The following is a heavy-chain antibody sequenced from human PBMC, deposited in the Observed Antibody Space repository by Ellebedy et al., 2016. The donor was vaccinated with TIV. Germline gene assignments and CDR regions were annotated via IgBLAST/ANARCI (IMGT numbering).Heavy chain of an antibody. Sequence: GGSLRLSCAASGFTFSSYGMHWVRQAPGKGLEWVAVISYDGSNKYYADSVKGRFTISRDNSKNTLYLQMNSLRAEDTAVYYCAKDKSGNGPDYWGQGTLVTVSS. J-gene: IGHJ4*02. CDR3: AKDKSGNGPDY. CDR1: GFTFSSYG. D-gene: IGHD4-23*01. CDR2: ISYDGSNK. V-gene: IGHV3-30*18.